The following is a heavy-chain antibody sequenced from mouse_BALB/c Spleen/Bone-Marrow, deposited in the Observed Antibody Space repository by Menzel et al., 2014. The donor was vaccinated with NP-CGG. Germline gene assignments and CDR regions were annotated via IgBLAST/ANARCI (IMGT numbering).Heavy chain of an antibody. CDR2: LDPETGGT. CDR3: ANWGYYAMDY. Sequence: VQLQQSGAELVRPGASVTLSCKASGYTFTDYGMHWVEQTPVHGLEWIGTLDPETGGTAYNQKFKDMATLTADKSSTTACMELRSLTSGDSAVYYCANWGYYAMDYWGQGISVTVSS. D-gene: IGHD4-1*01. CDR1: GYTFTDYG. V-gene: IGHV1-15*01. J-gene: IGHJ4*01.